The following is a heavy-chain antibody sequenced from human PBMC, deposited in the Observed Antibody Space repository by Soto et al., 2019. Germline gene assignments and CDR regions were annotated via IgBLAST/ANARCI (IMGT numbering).Heavy chain of an antibody. D-gene: IGHD3-10*01. CDR2: ISYSGAT. Sequence: QVQLQESGPGLVKPSQTLSLTFTVSGGSISSGGYHWSWISQHPGQGLEWIGSISYSGATSYNPSLKIRVIISVDKSKNQFSLKLSSVTAADTVVYYCARENLHGSGMRAFDCWGQGTLVTVYS. V-gene: IGHV4-31*03. CDR3: ARENLHGSGMRAFDC. J-gene: IGHJ4*02. CDR1: GGSISSGGYH.